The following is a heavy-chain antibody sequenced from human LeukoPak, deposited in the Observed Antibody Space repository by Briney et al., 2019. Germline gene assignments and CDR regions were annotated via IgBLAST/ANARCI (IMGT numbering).Heavy chain of an antibody. D-gene: IGHD1-7*01. CDR1: GGSISSYY. CDR3: ARGGITGTTLDY. CDR2: IYYSGST. J-gene: IGHJ4*02. V-gene: IGHV4-59*12. Sequence: SETLSLTCTVSGGSISSYYWSWIRQPPGKGLEWIGYIYYSGSTYYNPSLKSRVTISVDTSKNQFSLKLSSVTAADTAVYYCARGGITGTTLDYWGQGTLVTVSS.